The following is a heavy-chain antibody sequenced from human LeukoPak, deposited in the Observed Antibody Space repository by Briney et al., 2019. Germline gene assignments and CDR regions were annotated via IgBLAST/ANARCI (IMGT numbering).Heavy chain of an antibody. D-gene: IGHD5-24*01. CDR3: ARGDGFNFFDY. Sequence: GGSLRLSCAVSGFSVTNNYMSWVRQAPGKGMEWVSVFYVGGATYYADSVKGRFTISRDNSENTLYLQMKSLRAEDTAVYYCARGDGFNFFDYWGQGTLVTVSS. V-gene: IGHV3-53*01. J-gene: IGHJ4*02. CDR2: FYVGGAT. CDR1: GFSVTNNY.